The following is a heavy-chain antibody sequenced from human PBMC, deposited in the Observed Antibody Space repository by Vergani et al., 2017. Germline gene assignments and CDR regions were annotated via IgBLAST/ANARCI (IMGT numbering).Heavy chain of an antibody. CDR2: INPSGGHT. Sequence: QVQVVQSGAEVKKSGASVKVSCKTSGYTFSNNYMHWVRQAPGQGLEWMGIINPSGGHTNYAQKFQGRVTMTRDTSTSTVYMELSSLRSEDTAVYYCARDLGSSWYRGWFDPWGQGTLVTVSS. V-gene: IGHV1-46*01. CDR1: GYTFSNNY. CDR3: ARDLGSSWYRGWFDP. J-gene: IGHJ5*02. D-gene: IGHD6-13*01.